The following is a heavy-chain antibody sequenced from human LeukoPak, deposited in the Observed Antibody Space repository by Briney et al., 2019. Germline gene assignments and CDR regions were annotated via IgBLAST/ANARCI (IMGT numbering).Heavy chain of an antibody. CDR3: AKVPCSGGSCYSFNYFDY. V-gene: IGHV3-23*01. Sequence: PGGSLRLSCAASGFTFSSYSMTWVRQAPGKGLEWVSTIRNSGGSTYYADSVKGRFTISRDNSKNTLYLQMNSLRAEDTAVYYCAKVPCSGGSCYSFNYFDYWGQGTLVTVSS. D-gene: IGHD2-15*01. CDR2: IRNSGGST. J-gene: IGHJ4*02. CDR1: GFTFSSYS.